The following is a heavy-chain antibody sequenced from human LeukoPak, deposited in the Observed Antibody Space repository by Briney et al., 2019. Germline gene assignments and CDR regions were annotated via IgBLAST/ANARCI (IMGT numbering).Heavy chain of an antibody. J-gene: IGHJ3*02. CDR3: ARDLPEYCSSTSCSDAFDI. CDR2: IIPIFGTA. V-gene: IGHV1-69*13. Sequence: ASVKVSCKASGGTFSSYAISWVRQAPGQGLEWMGGIIPIFGTANYAQKFQGRVTITADESTSTAYMELSSLRFEDTAVYYCARDLPEYCSSTSCSDAFDIWGQGTMVTVSS. D-gene: IGHD2-2*01. CDR1: GGTFSSYA.